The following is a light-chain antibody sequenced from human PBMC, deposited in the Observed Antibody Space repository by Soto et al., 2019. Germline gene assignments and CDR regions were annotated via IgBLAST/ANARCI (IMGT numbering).Light chain of an antibody. CDR3: QQANSFPLT. V-gene: IGKV1-12*01. CDR1: QAISSR. Sequence: DIQMTQSPSSVSASVGDRVTITCRASQAISSRLAWYQQKPGEAPKLLIHAASSLQSGVPSRFSGSGSVTDFTLTISSLQPEDFATYYCQQANSFPLTFGGGTKVEIK. CDR2: AAS. J-gene: IGKJ4*01.